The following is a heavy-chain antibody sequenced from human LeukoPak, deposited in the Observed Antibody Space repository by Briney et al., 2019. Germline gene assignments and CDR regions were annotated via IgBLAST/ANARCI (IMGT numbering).Heavy chain of an antibody. V-gene: IGHV3-30*02. CDR2: TRYDGLKT. CDR1: GFTFSNYG. Sequence: PGGSLRLSCAASGFTFSNYGMHWVRQAPGKGLEWVAFTRYDGLKTYYADSVKGRFTISRDNSHNTLYLQINSLTTDDTAVYYCARDGREYGGYGWETDYWGQGTLVIVSS. CDR3: ARDGREYGGYGWETDY. J-gene: IGHJ4*02. D-gene: IGHD4-17*01.